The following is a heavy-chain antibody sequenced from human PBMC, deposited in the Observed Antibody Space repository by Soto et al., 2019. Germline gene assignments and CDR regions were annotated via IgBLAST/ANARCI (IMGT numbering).Heavy chain of an antibody. J-gene: IGHJ4*01. CDR2: ITWNSGKI. D-gene: IGHD2-15*01. CDR3: VKDSYADFHRVLSTAEYFFDY. V-gene: IGHV3-9*01. CDR1: GVTFDDYA. Sequence: GGSLRLSWTAAGVTFDDYARHCVRQGPGRGLEWVSGITWNSGKIAYADSVKGLFTIARDDDNNSLYLQMNSLRPEDTALYYCVKDSYADFHRVLSTAEYFFDYWGHGTLVTVSS.